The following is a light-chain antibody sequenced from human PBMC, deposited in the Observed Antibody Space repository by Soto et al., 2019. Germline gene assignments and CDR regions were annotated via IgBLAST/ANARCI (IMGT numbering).Light chain of an antibody. V-gene: IGLV2-23*01. J-gene: IGLJ1*01. CDR2: EGS. CDR1: SSDVGSYNL. CDR3: CSYADSTTSDNYV. Sequence: QSALTQPASVSGSPGQSITISCTGTSSDVGSYNLVSWYQQHPGKAPKLMIYEGSKRPSGVSNRFSGSKSGNTASLTISGLQAEDEADYYCCSYADSTTSDNYVFGTGTKLTVL.